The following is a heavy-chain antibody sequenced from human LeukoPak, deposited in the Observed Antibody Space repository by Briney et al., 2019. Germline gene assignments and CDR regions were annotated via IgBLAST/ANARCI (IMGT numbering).Heavy chain of an antibody. CDR1: GYTFTSYG. J-gene: IGHJ3*02. D-gene: IGHD6-19*01. V-gene: IGHV1-18*01. CDR3: ARFGLGKHIEVAGIPFDI. CDR2: ISAYNGNT. Sequence: ASVKVSCKASGYTFTSYGISWVRQAPGQGLEWMGWISAYNGNTNYAQKLQGRVTMTTDTSTSTAYMELRSLRSDDTSVYYCARFGLGKHIEVAGIPFDIWGQGTMVTVSS.